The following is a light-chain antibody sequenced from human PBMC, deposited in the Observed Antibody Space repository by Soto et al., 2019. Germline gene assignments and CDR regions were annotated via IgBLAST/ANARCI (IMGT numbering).Light chain of an antibody. V-gene: IGKV3-20*01. CDR1: QTITSN. CDR3: QQFRSSPLT. CDR2: GAS. Sequence: EVALTQSQATLSVSPGNTVTISCRANQTITSNLAWYQQKPGQAPRLLIYGASSRATGIPDRFSGSGSGTDFTLTISKLEPEDFAVYYCQQFRSSPLTFGGGTKVDI. J-gene: IGKJ4*01.